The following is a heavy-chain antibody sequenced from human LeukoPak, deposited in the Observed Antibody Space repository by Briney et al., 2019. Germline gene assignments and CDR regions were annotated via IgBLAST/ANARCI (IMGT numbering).Heavy chain of an antibody. D-gene: IGHD3-3*01. Sequence: SETLSLTCAVYGGSFSGYYWSWIRQPPGKGLEWIGEINHSGSTNYNPSLKSRVTISVDTSKNQFSLKLSSVTAADTAVYYCARRRTIFGVVIRGVDYWGQGTLVTVSS. V-gene: IGHV4-34*01. CDR2: INHSGST. J-gene: IGHJ4*02. CDR3: ARRRTIFGVVIRGVDY. CDR1: GGSFSGYY.